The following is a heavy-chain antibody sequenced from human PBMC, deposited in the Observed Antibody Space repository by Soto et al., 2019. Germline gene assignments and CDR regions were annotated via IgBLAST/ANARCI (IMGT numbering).Heavy chain of an antibody. CDR3: AHSPSRYYYYGMDV. D-gene: IGHD4-4*01. J-gene: IGHJ6*02. V-gene: IGHV3-23*01. CDR1: GFTFSSYA. Sequence: EVQLLESGGGLVQPGGSLRLSCAASGFTFSSYAMSWVRQAPGKGLEWVSAISGSGGSTYYADSVKGRFTISRDNSKNTLYLQMNSLRAEDTAVYYCAHSPSRYYYYGMDVWGQGTTVTVSS. CDR2: ISGSGGST.